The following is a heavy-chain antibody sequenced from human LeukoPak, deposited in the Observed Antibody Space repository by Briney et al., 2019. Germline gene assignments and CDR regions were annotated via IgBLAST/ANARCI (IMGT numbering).Heavy chain of an antibody. V-gene: IGHV1-46*01. J-gene: IGHJ4*02. CDR3: ARESTDYGDYREYYFDY. CDR2: INPSGGST. Sequence: ASVKVSCKASGYTFTSYYMHWVRQAPGQGLEWMGIINPSGGSTSYAQKFQGRVTMTRDTSTGTVYMELSSLRSEDTAVYYCARESTDYGDYREYYFDYWGQGTLVTVSS. D-gene: IGHD4-17*01. CDR1: GYTFTSYY.